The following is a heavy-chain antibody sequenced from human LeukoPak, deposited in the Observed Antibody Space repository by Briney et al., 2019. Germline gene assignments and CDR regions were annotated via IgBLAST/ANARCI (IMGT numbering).Heavy chain of an antibody. V-gene: IGHV1-69*04. CDR1: GGTFSSYA. Sequence: LVKVSCKASGGTFSSYAISWVRQAPGQGLEWMGRIIPIFGIANYAQKFQGRVTITADKSTSTAYMELSSLRSEDTAVYYCAQGSLRFLNGMDVWGQGPTVTVSS. J-gene: IGHJ6*02. D-gene: IGHD3-3*01. CDR3: AQGSLRFLNGMDV. CDR2: IIPIFGIA.